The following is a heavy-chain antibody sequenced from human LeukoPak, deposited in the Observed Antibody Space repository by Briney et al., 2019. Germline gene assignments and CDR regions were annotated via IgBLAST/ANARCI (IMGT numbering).Heavy chain of an antibody. V-gene: IGHV5-51*01. D-gene: IGHD6-13*01. Sequence: GESLKISCKGSGYSFTSYWIGWVRQMPGKGLEWKGIIYPGDSDTRYSPSFQGQVTISADKSISTAYLQWSSLKASDTAMYYCARMYSRYSSSWYTDAFDIWGQGTMVTVSS. J-gene: IGHJ3*02. CDR1: GYSFTSYW. CDR3: ARMYSRYSSSWYTDAFDI. CDR2: IYPGDSDT.